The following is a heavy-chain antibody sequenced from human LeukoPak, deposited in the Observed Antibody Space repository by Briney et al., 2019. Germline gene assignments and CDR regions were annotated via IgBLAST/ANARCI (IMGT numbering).Heavy chain of an antibody. CDR3: ARGSPGGAATVVTPPANYYYGMDV. J-gene: IGHJ6*02. V-gene: IGHV4-34*01. CDR2: INHSGGT. D-gene: IGHD2-21*02. Sequence: SETLSLTCAVYGGSFSGYYWSWIRQPPGKGLEWIGEINHSGGTNYNPSLKSRVTISVDTSKNQFSLKLSSVTAADTAVYYCARGSPGGAATVVTPPANYYYGMDVWGQGTTVTVSS. CDR1: GGSFSGYY.